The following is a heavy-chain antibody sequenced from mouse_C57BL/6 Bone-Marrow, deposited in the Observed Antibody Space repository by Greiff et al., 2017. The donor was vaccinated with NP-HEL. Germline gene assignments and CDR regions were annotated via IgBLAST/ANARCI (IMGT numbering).Heavy chain of an antibody. D-gene: IGHD1-1*01. CDR1: GFTFSSYA. Sequence: EVKLVESGGGLVKPGGSLKLSCAASGFTFSSYAMSWVRQTPEKRLEWVATISDGGSYTYYPDNVKGRFTISRDNAKNNLYLQMSHLKSEDTAMYYCARDGDYGDYFDYWGQGTTLTVSS. CDR3: ARDGDYGDYFDY. J-gene: IGHJ2*01. V-gene: IGHV5-4*01. CDR2: ISDGGSYT.